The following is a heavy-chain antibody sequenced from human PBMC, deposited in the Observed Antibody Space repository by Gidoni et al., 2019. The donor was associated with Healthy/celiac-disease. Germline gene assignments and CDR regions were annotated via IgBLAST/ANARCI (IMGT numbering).Heavy chain of an antibody. Sequence: EVQLVQSGAEVKKPGESLKISCKGSGYSFTSYWIAWVRQMPGKGLEWMGIIYPGDSNTRYSPSFQGQVTISADKSISTAYLQWSSLKASDTAMYYCARSHRFGEEGDAFDIWGQGTMVTVSS. J-gene: IGHJ3*02. CDR3: ARSHRFGEEGDAFDI. V-gene: IGHV5-51*01. CDR1: GYSFTSYW. D-gene: IGHD3-10*01. CDR2: IYPGDSNT.